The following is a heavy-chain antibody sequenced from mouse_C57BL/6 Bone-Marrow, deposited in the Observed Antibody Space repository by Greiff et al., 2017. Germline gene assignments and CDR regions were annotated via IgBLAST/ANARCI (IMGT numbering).Heavy chain of an antibody. CDR2: INPSSGYT. CDR1: GYPFTSYW. J-gene: IGHJ3*01. V-gene: IGHV1-7*01. D-gene: IGHD1-1*01. Sequence: QVQLKESGAELAKPGASVKLSCKASGYPFTSYWMHWVKQRPGQGLEWIGYINPSSGYTKYNQKFKDKATLTADKSSSTAYMQLSILTYEDSAVYYCAMWHYYGSSYVTWVAYWGQGTLVTVSA. CDR3: AMWHYYGSSYVTWVAY.